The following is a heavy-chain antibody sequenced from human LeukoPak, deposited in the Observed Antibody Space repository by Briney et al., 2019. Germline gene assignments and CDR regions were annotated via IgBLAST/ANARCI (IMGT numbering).Heavy chain of an antibody. Sequence: PGGSLRLSCAASGFTFSSYWMSWVRQAPGKGLEWVANIKQDGSEKYYVDSVKGRFTISRDNAKNSLYLQMNSLRAEDTAVYYCARDLVAAAGTNFDYWGQGALVTVSS. D-gene: IGHD6-13*01. CDR3: ARDLVAAAGTNFDY. CDR1: GFTFSSYW. J-gene: IGHJ4*02. CDR2: IKQDGSEK. V-gene: IGHV3-7*01.